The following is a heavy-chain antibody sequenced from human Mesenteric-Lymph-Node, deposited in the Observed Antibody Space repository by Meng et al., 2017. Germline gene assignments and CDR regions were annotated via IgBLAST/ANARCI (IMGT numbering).Heavy chain of an antibody. CDR2: INPSGGST. Sequence: ASVKVSCKASGYTFTSYYMHWVRQAPGQGLEWMGIINPSGGSTSYAQKFQGRVTMTRDTSTSTVYMELSSLRSEDTAVYYCARDRLITMVRGVNPVNWFDPWGQGTLVTVSS. CDR3: ARDRLITMVRGVNPVNWFDP. D-gene: IGHD3-10*01. CDR1: GYTFTSYY. J-gene: IGHJ5*02. V-gene: IGHV1-46*01.